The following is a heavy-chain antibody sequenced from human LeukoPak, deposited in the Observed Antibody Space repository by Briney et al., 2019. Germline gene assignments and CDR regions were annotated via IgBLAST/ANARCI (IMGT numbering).Heavy chain of an antibody. V-gene: IGHV4-30-4*01. CDR2: IYYSGST. Sequence: SQTLSLTCTVSGGSINNGGYYWSWIRQHPGKGLEWIGYIYYSGSTNYNPSLKSRVTISVDTSKNQFSLKLSSVTAADTAVYYCARSSVGATYDYWGQGTLVTVSS. CDR1: GGSINNGGYY. D-gene: IGHD1-26*01. J-gene: IGHJ4*02. CDR3: ARSSVGATYDY.